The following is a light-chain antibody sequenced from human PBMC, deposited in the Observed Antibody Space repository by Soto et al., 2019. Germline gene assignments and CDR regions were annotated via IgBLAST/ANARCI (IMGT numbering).Light chain of an antibody. V-gene: IGKV3-20*01. CDR3: QHYGSSPPIT. Sequence: DIVLTQSPGTLSLSPGERATLSCRSSQSVRSTSLAWYQQKPGQAPRLIMYGASSRATGIPDKFSGGGSGTDFTLTISRLEPEDFAVYYCQHYGSSPPITFGQGTRLEIK. CDR1: QSVRSTS. CDR2: GAS. J-gene: IGKJ5*01.